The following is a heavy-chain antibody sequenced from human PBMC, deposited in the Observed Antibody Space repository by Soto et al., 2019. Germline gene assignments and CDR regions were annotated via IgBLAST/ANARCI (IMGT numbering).Heavy chain of an antibody. V-gene: IGHV3-30*18. J-gene: IGHJ3*02. Sequence: PGGSLRLSCAASGFTFSSYGMHWVRQAPGKGLEWVAVISYDGSNKYYADSVKGRFTISRDNSKNTLYLQMNSLRAEDTAVYYCAKGAAYYDILTGYPLDAFDIWGQGTMVTVSS. CDR2: ISYDGSNK. D-gene: IGHD3-9*01. CDR1: GFTFSSYG. CDR3: AKGAAYYDILTGYPLDAFDI.